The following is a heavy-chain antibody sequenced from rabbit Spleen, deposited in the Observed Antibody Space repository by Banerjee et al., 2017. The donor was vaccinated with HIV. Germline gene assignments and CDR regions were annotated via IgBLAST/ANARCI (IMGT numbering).Heavy chain of an antibody. CDR1: GFSFSGTYY. CDR2: IYAGSSGST. V-gene: IGHV1S40*01. CDR3: ARHVASSSGGYFDL. D-gene: IGHD1-1*01. Sequence: QSLEESGGDLVKPGASLTVTCTASGFSFSGTYYMCWVRQAPGKGLECIACIYAGSSGSTYYASWAKGRFTISKTSSTTVTLQMTSLTAADTATYFCARHVASSSGGYFDLWGQGTLVTVS. J-gene: IGHJ4*01.